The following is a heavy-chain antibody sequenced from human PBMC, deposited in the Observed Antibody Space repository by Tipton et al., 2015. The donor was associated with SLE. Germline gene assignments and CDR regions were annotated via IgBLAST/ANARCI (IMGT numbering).Heavy chain of an antibody. D-gene: IGHD3-10*01. CDR3: ARAGGTYGLFDL. V-gene: IGHV5-51*04. CDR1: GYTFTTY. CDR2: IHYSGSS. Sequence: VQLVQSGAEVKKPGESLKISCKGSGYTFTTYWIGWVRQIPGKGLEWIGYIHYSGSSYYNPSLKSRVTISVNTPKNLFSLKLSSVSAADTAVYYCARAGGTYGLFDLWGRGTLVTVSS. J-gene: IGHJ2*01.